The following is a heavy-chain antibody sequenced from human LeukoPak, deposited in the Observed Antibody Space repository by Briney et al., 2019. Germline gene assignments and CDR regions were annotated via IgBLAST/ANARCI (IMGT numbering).Heavy chain of an antibody. J-gene: IGHJ4*02. Sequence: PSETLSLTCAVYGGSFSDYSWSWIRQPPGKGLEWIGEIDHSGSTNYNPSLKSRVTISVDTSKNQFSLRLGSVTAADTGVYYCAPRLQTDNWGQETLVTVSS. D-gene: IGHD5-24*01. V-gene: IGHV4-34*01. CDR3: APRLQTDN. CDR1: GGSFSDYS. CDR2: IDHSGST.